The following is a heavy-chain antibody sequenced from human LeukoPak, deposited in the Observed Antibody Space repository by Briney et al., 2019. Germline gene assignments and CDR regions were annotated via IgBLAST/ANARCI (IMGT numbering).Heavy chain of an antibody. D-gene: IGHD1-26*01. J-gene: IGHJ5*02. CDR3: TTELRWELVDADR. Sequence: PGGSLRLSCAASGFTFSNAWMRWVRQAPGKGLEWVGRIRSKTDGERTDYAAPVKGRFTISRDDSKDTLYLQMNSLKTEDTAVYYCTTELRWELVDADRWGKGTLVTVSS. CDR2: IRSKTDGERT. CDR1: GFTFSNAW. V-gene: IGHV3-15*05.